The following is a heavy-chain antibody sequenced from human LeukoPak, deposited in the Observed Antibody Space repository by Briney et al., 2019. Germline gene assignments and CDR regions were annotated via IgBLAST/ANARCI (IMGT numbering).Heavy chain of an antibody. D-gene: IGHD6-25*01. CDR3: ARSGSETQNWFDP. V-gene: IGHV3-33*01. Sequence: PGGSLRLSCAASGFTFSSYGMHWVRQAPGKGLEWVAVIWYDGSNKYYADSVKGRFTISRDNSKNTLYLQMNSLRAEDTAVYYCARSGSETQNWFDPWGQGTLVTVSS. J-gene: IGHJ5*02. CDR1: GFTFSSYG. CDR2: IWYDGSNK.